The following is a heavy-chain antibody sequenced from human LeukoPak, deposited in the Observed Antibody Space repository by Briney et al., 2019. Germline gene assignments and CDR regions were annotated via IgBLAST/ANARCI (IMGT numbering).Heavy chain of an antibody. CDR2: INPSGGST. Sequence: ASVKVSCKASGYTFTSYYMHWVRQAPGQGLEWMGIINPSGGSTSYAQKFQGRVTMTRDTSTSTVYMELSSLRSEDTAVYYCARDVLRFLEWLPTSHMDAFDIWGQGTMVTVSS. CDR1: GYTFTSYY. J-gene: IGHJ3*02. V-gene: IGHV1-46*01. D-gene: IGHD3-3*01. CDR3: ARDVLRFLEWLPTSHMDAFDI.